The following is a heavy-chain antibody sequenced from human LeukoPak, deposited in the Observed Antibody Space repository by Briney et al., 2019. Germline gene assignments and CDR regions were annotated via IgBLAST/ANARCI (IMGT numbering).Heavy chain of an antibody. D-gene: IGHD4-17*01. V-gene: IGHV1-18*01. CDR1: GYTFTSYG. CDR2: ISAYNGNT. CDR3: ARVGGYGDALDAFDI. Sequence: ASVKVSCKASGYTFTSYGISWVRQAPGQGLEWMGWISAYNGNTNYAQKLQGRVTVTTDTSTGTAYMELRSLRSDDTAVYYCARVGGYGDALDAFDIWGQGTMVTVSS. J-gene: IGHJ3*02.